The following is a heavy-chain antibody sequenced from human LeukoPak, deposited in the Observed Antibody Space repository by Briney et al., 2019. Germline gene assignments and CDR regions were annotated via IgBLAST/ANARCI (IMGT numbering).Heavy chain of an antibody. Sequence: SETLSLTCTVSGYSISSAYCWAWIRQPPGKGLEWIGSIYHSGSTYYNPSLKSRVTISVDTSNNQFSLKLSSVTAADTAVYYCARILRGGSYSGYFDYWGQGTLVTVSS. D-gene: IGHD1-26*01. J-gene: IGHJ4*02. CDR1: GYSISSAYC. CDR2: IYHSGST. V-gene: IGHV4-38-2*02. CDR3: ARILRGGSYSGYFDY.